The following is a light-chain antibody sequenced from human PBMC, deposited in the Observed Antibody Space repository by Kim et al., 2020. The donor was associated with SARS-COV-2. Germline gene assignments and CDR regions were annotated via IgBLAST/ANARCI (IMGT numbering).Light chain of an antibody. CDR3: LQQNNYPLT. CDR1: QDISNY. CDR2: PAS. V-gene: IGKV1-17*03. J-gene: IGKJ1*01. Sequence: DIQMTQSPSAMSASVGDRVTITCRASQDISNYLAWFQQKPGKVPKRLIYPASTLQSGVPSRFSGSGSGTEFTLTISSLQPDDFATYYCLQQNNYPLTLGQGTKLEI.